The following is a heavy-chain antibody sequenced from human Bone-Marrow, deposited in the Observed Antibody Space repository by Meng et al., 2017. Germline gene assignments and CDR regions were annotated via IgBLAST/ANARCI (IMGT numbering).Heavy chain of an antibody. CDR1: GFTFGDYA. Sequence: GESLKISCTASGFTFGDYAMSWFRQAPGKGLEWVGFIRSKAYGETTEYAASVKGRFTISRDDSTSIAYLQMNSLKTEDIAVYYCTRVFPLDYWGQGTRVTVSS. CDR2: IRSKAYGETT. J-gene: IGHJ4*02. V-gene: IGHV3-49*03. CDR3: TRVFPLDY. D-gene: IGHD3-10*02.